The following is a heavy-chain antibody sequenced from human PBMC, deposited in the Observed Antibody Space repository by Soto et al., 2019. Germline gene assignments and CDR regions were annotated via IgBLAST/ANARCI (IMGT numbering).Heavy chain of an antibody. V-gene: IGHV1-8*01. CDR1: GYTFTSYD. Sequence: GASVKVSCKASGYTFTSYDINWVRQATGQGLEWMGWMNPNSGNTGYAQKFQGRVTMTRNTSISTAYMELSSLGSEDTAVYYCARGLGNTYYYDSSGYYYLNWFDPWGQGTLATVSS. CDR2: MNPNSGNT. CDR3: ARGLGNTYYYDSSGYYYLNWFDP. J-gene: IGHJ5*02. D-gene: IGHD3-22*01.